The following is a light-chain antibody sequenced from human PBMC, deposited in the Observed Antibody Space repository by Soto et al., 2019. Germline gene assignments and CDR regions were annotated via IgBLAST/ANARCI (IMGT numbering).Light chain of an antibody. CDR3: QQYFSNPPMYT. CDR1: QSVCYSSNKKNY. CDR2: WAS. Sequence: DIVMTQSPDSLAVSLGERATINCRSSQSVCYSSNKKNYLAWYQQKPGQPPKLLFYWASTRESGVPDRFSGSGSGTDFTLTISSLQAEDVAVYYCQQYFSNPPMYTFGQGTKVEIK. V-gene: IGKV4-1*01. J-gene: IGKJ2*01.